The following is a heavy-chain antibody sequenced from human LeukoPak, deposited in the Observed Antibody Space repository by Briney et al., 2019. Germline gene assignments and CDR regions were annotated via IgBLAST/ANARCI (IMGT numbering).Heavy chain of an antibody. CDR2: ISGSGGST. CDR1: GFTFSSYA. V-gene: IGHV3-23*01. J-gene: IGHJ3*02. D-gene: IGHD7-27*01. Sequence: GSLRLSCAASGFTFSSYAMSWVRQAPGKGLEWVSAISGSGGSTYYADSVKGRFTISRDNSKNTLYLQMTSLRAEDTALYYCAKDSPRLGRSFDAFDIWGQGTMVTVSS. CDR3: AKDSPRLGRSFDAFDI.